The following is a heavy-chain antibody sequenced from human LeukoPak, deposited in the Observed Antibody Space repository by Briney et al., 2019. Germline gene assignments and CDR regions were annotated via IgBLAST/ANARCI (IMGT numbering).Heavy chain of an antibody. D-gene: IGHD1-26*01. V-gene: IGHV3-48*01. Sequence: GGSLRLSCAASGFTFSRYTMNWVRQAPGKGLEWISDISSSSTTIHYADSVKGRFTISRDNAKNSPYLQMNNLRAEDTAVYYCARDPREWGLPYFDCWGQGTLVTASS. CDR2: ISSSSTTI. J-gene: IGHJ4*02. CDR3: ARDPREWGLPYFDC. CDR1: GFTFSRYT.